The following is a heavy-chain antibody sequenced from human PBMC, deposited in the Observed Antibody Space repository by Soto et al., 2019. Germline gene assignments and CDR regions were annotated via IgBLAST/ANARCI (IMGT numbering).Heavy chain of an antibody. Sequence: SVKVSCKASGGTFSSYAISWVRQAPGQGLEWMGGIIPIFGTANYAQKFQGRVTITADESTSTAYMELSSLRSEDTAVYYCARAIVVVPAAIGWFDPWGQGTLVTVSS. D-gene: IGHD2-2*02. CDR2: IIPIFGTA. V-gene: IGHV1-69*13. CDR1: GGTFSSYA. CDR3: ARAIVVVPAAIGWFDP. J-gene: IGHJ5*02.